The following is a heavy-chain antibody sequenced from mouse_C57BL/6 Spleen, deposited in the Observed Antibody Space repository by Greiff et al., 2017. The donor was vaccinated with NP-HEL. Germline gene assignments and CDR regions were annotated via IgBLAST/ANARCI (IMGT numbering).Heavy chain of an antibody. D-gene: IGHD1-1*01. Sequence: VHVKQSGTVLARPGASVKMSCKTSGYTFTSYWMHWVKQRPGQGLEWIGAIYPGNSDTSYNQKFKGKAKLTAVTSASTAYMELSSLTNEDSAVYYCTILRSQLGYYFDYWGQGTTLTVSS. V-gene: IGHV1-5*01. CDR3: TILRSQLGYYFDY. J-gene: IGHJ2*01. CDR1: GYTFTSYW. CDR2: IYPGNSDT.